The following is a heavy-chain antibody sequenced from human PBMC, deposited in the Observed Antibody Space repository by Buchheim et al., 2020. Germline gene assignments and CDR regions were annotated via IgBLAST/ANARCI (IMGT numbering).Heavy chain of an antibody. CDR2: ISYDGSNK. D-gene: IGHD1-26*01. Sequence: QVQLVESGGGVVQPGRSLRLSCAASGFTFSSYGMHWVRQAPGKGLEWVAVISYDGSNKYYADSVKGRFTISRDNSKNTLYLQMNSLRAEDTAVYYCAKGLAVGATWDYYYYYGMDVWGQGTT. J-gene: IGHJ6*02. CDR1: GFTFSSYG. CDR3: AKGLAVGATWDYYYYYGMDV. V-gene: IGHV3-30*18.